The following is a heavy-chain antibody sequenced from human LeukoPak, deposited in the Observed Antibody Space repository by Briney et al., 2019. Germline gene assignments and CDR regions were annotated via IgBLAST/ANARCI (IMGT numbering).Heavy chain of an antibody. CDR1: GYTFTGYY. V-gene: IGHV1-2*06. Sequence: ASVKVSCKASGYTFTGYYMHWVRQAPGQGLEWMGRINPNSGGTNYAQKFQGRVTMTRDTSISTAYTELSRLRSDDTAVYYCARVLAAAGSYYYYGMDVWGQGTTVTVSS. D-gene: IGHD6-13*01. J-gene: IGHJ6*02. CDR3: ARVLAAAGSYYYYGMDV. CDR2: INPNSGGT.